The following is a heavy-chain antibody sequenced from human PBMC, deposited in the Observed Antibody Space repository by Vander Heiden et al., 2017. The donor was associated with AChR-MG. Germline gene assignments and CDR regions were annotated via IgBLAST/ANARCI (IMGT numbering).Heavy chain of an antibody. CDR3: AKVAGQSGYYYGMDV. D-gene: IGHD2-15*01. CDR1: GFTFRSYA. Sequence: EVQLLESGGGLVQPGGSLRLSCAASGFTFRSYAMSWVRQAPGGGLEWVSAISGSGCSTYYADSVKGRFTISRDNSKNTLYLQMNSLRAEDTAVYYCAKVAGQSGYYYGMDVWGQGTTVTVSS. CDR2: ISGSGCST. V-gene: IGHV3-23*01. J-gene: IGHJ6*02.